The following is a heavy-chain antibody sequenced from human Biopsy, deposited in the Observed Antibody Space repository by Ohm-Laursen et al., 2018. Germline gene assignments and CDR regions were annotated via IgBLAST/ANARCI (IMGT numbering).Heavy chain of an antibody. CDR1: GFPFSDYY. CDR3: ARDTRWSPYSMDV. Sequence: SLRLSCSASGFPFSDYYMRWIRQAPGKGLEWVSYISSGGTTIYYADSVKGRLTISRDNAKNSLYLQMDRLRAEDTAVYYCARDTRWSPYSMDVWGQGTTVTVSS. J-gene: IGHJ6*02. CDR2: ISSGGTTI. V-gene: IGHV3-11*01. D-gene: IGHD4-23*01.